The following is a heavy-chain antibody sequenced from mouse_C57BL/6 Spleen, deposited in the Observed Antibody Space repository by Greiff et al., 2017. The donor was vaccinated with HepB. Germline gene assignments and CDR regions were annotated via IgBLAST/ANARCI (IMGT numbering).Heavy chain of an antibody. Sequence: QVQLQQPGAELVKPGASVKLSCKASGYTFTSYWMHWVKQRPGQGLEWIGMIHPNSGSTNYNEKFKSKATLTVDKSSSTAYMQLSSLTSEDSAVYYCARYHGSSYPLDYWGQGTTLTVSS. CDR2: IHPNSGST. J-gene: IGHJ2*01. D-gene: IGHD1-1*01. CDR3: ARYHGSSYPLDY. V-gene: IGHV1-64*01. CDR1: GYTFTSYW.